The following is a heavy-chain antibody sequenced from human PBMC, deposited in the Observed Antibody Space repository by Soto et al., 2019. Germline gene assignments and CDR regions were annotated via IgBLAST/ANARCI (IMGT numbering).Heavy chain of an antibody. J-gene: IGHJ4*02. CDR2: MYHDGNT. D-gene: IGHD5-12*01. Sequence: SETLSLTCAVSGYSISSGCFWGCIRQPPGKGLEWIANMYHDGNTHYNPSLKSRVTMSVDTSKNQFSLKLNSVTAADTAVYYCARESYSGYHSYDYWGQGILVTVSS. CDR3: ARESYSGYHSYDY. CDR1: GYSISSGCF. V-gene: IGHV4-38-2*02.